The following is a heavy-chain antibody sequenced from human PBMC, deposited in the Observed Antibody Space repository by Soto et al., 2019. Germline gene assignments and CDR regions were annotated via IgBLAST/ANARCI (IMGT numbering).Heavy chain of an antibody. CDR1: GGSIRSSNW. Sequence: PSETLSLTCAGSGGSIRSSNWWSLVRQPPGKGLEWIGEIYHSGSTNYNPSLKSRVTISVDKSKNQFSLKLSSVTAADTAVYYCARGSEPSYGPAGFDYWGQGTLVTVSS. V-gene: IGHV4-4*02. CDR3: ARGSEPSYGPAGFDY. D-gene: IGHD5-18*01. J-gene: IGHJ4*02. CDR2: IYHSGST.